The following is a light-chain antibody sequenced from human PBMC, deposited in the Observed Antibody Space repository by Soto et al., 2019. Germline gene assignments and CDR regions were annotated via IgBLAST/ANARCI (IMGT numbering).Light chain of an antibody. CDR2: DVS. CDR1: NSYIGNYNY. CDR3: SSYTSSATWV. Sequence: QSALTQPRSVSGSPGQSVTISCTGTNSYIGNYNYVSWYQQHPGKAPKVMIYDVSKRPSGVPDRFSGSKSGNTASLTISGLQDEDEADYYCSSYTSSATWVFGGGTKLTVL. J-gene: IGLJ3*02. V-gene: IGLV2-11*01.